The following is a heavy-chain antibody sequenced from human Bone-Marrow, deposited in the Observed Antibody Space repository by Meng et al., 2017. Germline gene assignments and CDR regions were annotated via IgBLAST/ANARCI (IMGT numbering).Heavy chain of an antibody. CDR1: GGSISSYY. CDR2: IYTSGST. V-gene: IGHV4-4*07. D-gene: IGHD5-18*01. CDR3: ARSGYNYGPRDYFDC. Sequence: SETLSLTCTVSGGSISSYYWSWIRQPAGKGLEWIGRIYTSGSTNYNPSLKSRVTMSVDTSKNQFSLKLSSVTAADTAVCYCARSGYNYGPRDYFDCWAQGTLVTVSS. J-gene: IGHJ4*02.